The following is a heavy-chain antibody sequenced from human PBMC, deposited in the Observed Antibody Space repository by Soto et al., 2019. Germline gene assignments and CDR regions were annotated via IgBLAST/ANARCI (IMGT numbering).Heavy chain of an antibody. CDR3: AGPYYYGSGRSGSFDY. V-gene: IGHV4-30-4*01. CDR2: IYYSGST. Sequence: PSETLSLTCTVSGGSISSGDYYWSWIRQPPGKGLEWIGYIYYSGSTYYNPSLKSRVTISVDTSKNQFSLKLSSVTAADTAVYYCAGPYYYGSGRSGSFDYWGQGTLVTVSS. D-gene: IGHD3-10*01. J-gene: IGHJ4*02. CDR1: GGSISSGDYY.